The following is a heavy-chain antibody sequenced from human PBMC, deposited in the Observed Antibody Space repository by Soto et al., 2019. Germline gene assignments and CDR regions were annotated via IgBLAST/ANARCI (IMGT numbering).Heavy chain of an antibody. D-gene: IGHD1-1*01. J-gene: IGHJ6*02. CDR2: INHSGST. V-gene: IGHV4-34*01. CDR3: ARGYRVKTTSPYGMDV. CDR1: GGSFSGYY. Sequence: QVQLQQWGAGLLKPSETLSLTCAVYGGSFSGYYWSWIRQPPGKGLEWIGEINHSGSTNYNPSLKSRVTISVDTSKNQFSMKLSSVTAADTAVYYCARGYRVKTTSPYGMDVWGQGTTVTVSS.